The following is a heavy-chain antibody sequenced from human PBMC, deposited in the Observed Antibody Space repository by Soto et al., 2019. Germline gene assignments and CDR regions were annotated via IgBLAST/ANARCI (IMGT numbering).Heavy chain of an antibody. V-gene: IGHV6-1*01. CDR3: VRVIGTSWLDS. Sequence: PSQTLSLTCAISGDSVSSIDATRDWIRQSPSTGVEWLGRTHYRSQRYIDYAVSVKRRITINPDPSNNQLSLHLNSVAPHDTAVYYCVRVIGTSWLDSWGPGTPVTVSS. J-gene: IGHJ5*01. CDR1: GDSVSSIDAT. D-gene: IGHD2-2*01. CDR2: THYRSQRYI.